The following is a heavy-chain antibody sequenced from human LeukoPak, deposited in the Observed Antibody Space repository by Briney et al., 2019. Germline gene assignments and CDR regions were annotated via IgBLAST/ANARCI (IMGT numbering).Heavy chain of an antibody. V-gene: IGHV4-34*01. CDR2: INHSGST. Sequence: SETLSLTCAVSGVSISSGGYYWSWIRQPPGKGLEWIGEINHSGSTNYNPSLKSRVTISVDTSKNQFSLKLSSVTAADTAVYYCARGTVDTAMVTWFDYWGQGTLVTVSS. CDR3: ARGTVDTAMVTWFDY. J-gene: IGHJ4*02. D-gene: IGHD5-18*01. CDR1: GVSISSGGYY.